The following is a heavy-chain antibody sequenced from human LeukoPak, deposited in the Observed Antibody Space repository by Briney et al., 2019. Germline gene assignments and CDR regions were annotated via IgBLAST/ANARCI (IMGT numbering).Heavy chain of an antibody. Sequence: PSETLSLTCTVSGGSIIPYFWSWIRQPPGKGLEWIGFIAYSGSANYNASLKSRVSISVDMSKIQFSLKLSSVTAADTAVYYCAREHMTRYYYDSLHYYYYYYMDVWGKGTTVTISS. D-gene: IGHD3-22*01. V-gene: IGHV4-59*01. CDR3: AREHMTRYYYDSLHYYYYYYMDV. J-gene: IGHJ6*03. CDR1: GGSIIPYF. CDR2: IAYSGSA.